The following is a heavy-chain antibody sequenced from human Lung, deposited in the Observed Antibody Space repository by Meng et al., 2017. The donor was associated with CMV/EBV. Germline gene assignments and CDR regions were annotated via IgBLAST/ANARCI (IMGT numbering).Heavy chain of an antibody. D-gene: IGHD2-15*01. Sequence: YTFSSYDIHWVRQATGQGPEWLGWMNPTSGNTGSAQKFLGRITITWDTSITTAYMELSRLRSEDTAVYYCARSRPFHSTKWSSWLDPWGQGTLVTVSS. V-gene: IGHV1-8*03. CDR1: YTFSSYD. CDR2: MNPTSGNT. J-gene: IGHJ5*02. CDR3: ARSRPFHSTKWSSWLDP.